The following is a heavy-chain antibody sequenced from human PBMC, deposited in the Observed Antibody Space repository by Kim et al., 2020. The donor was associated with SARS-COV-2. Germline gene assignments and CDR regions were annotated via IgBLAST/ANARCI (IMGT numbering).Heavy chain of an antibody. CDR3: ARDDILTGYYVTYHNPNPNFEE. Sequence: ASVKVSCKASGYTFTSYYMHWVRQAPGQGLEWMGIINPSVGSTSYAQKFRGRVTMTRVTSTSTVYMELSSLRSEDTALYYCARDDILTGYYVTYHNPNPNFEEWGQGTLVTVSS. CDR2: INPSVGST. D-gene: IGHD3-9*01. J-gene: IGHJ4*02. V-gene: IGHV1-46*01. CDR1: GYTFTSYY.